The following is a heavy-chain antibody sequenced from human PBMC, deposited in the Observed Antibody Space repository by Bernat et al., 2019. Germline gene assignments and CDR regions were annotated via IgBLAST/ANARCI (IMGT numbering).Heavy chain of an antibody. CDR3: ARVGSTASYYYYYGMDV. V-gene: IGHV3-30-3*01. Sequence: QMQLVESGGGVVQPGRSLRLSCAASGFTFSSYAMHWVRQAPGKGLEGVAVISYDGSNQYYADSVKGRFTISRDNSTNTLYLQMNSLRAEDTAVYYCARVGSTASYYYYYGMDVWGQGTTVTVSS. J-gene: IGHJ6*02. CDR1: GFTFSSYA. D-gene: IGHD5/OR15-5a*01. CDR2: ISYDGSNQ.